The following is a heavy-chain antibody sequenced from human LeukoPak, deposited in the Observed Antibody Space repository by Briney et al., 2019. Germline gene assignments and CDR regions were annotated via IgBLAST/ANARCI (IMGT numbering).Heavy chain of an antibody. CDR2: IYYSGST. J-gene: IGHJ4*02. V-gene: IGHV4-59*01. CDR1: GGSISSYY. Sequence: ASETLSLTCTVSGGSISSYYWSWIRQLPGKGLEWIGYIYYSGSTNYNPSLKSRVTISVDTSKNQFSLKLSSVTAADTAVYYCARFFPVAGTFDYWGQGTLVTVSS. D-gene: IGHD6-19*01. CDR3: ARFFPVAGTFDY.